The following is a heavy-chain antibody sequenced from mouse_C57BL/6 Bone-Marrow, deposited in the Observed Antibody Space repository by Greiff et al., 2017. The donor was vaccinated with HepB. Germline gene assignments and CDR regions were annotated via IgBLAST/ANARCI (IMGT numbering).Heavy chain of an antibody. Sequence: VQLQQPGAELVKPGDSVKMSCKASGYTFTSYWITWVKQRPGQGLEWIGDIYPGSGSTNYNEKFKSKATQTVDTSSSTAYMQLSSLTSEDSAVYYCARSPTVVATGFDYWGQGTTLTVSS. CDR3: ARSPTVVATGFDY. D-gene: IGHD1-1*01. CDR2: IYPGSGST. V-gene: IGHV1-55*01. CDR1: GYTFTSYW. J-gene: IGHJ2*01.